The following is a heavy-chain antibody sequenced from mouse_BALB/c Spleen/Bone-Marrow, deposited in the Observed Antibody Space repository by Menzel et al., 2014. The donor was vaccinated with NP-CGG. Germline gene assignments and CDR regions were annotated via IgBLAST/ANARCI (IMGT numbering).Heavy chain of an antibody. Sequence: QVQLQQSGAELAKPGASVKMSCKASGYIFTRHWMHWVKQRPGQGLEWIGYINPTTGYIEYNQTFKDRATLTADKSSSTAYMQLSSLTSEDSGVYYCARDGNYLFWYFDVWGAGTTVTVSS. J-gene: IGHJ1*01. CDR3: ARDGNYLFWYFDV. V-gene: IGHV1-7*01. D-gene: IGHD2-1*01. CDR1: GYIFTRHW. CDR2: INPTTGYI.